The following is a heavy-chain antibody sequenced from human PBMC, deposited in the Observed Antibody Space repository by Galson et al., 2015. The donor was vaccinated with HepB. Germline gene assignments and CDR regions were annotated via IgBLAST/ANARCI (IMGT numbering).Heavy chain of an antibody. CDR2: INAGNGNT. CDR1: GYTFTSYA. CDR3: AKDIAAAAGMSYFQH. D-gene: IGHD6-13*01. V-gene: IGHV1-3*01. J-gene: IGHJ1*01. Sequence: SVKVSCKASGYTFTSYAMHWVRQAPGQRLEWMGWINAGNGNTKYSQKFQGRVTITRDTSASTAYMELSSLRSEDTAVYYCAKDIAAAAGMSYFQHWGQGTLVTVSS.